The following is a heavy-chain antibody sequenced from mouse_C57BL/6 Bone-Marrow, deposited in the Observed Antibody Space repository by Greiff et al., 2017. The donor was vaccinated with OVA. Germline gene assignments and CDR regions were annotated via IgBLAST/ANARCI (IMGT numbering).Heavy chain of an antibody. Sequence: EVKLMESGGGLVKPGGSLKLSCAASGFTFSDYGMHWVRQAPEKGLEWVAYISSGSSTISYADTVKGRFTISRDNAKTTLFLQMTSLRSEDTAMYYCARAGYRTMDYWGQGTSVTVSS. V-gene: IGHV5-17*01. CDR2: ISSGSSTI. D-gene: IGHD2-2*01. CDR3: ARAGYRTMDY. J-gene: IGHJ4*01. CDR1: GFTFSDYG.